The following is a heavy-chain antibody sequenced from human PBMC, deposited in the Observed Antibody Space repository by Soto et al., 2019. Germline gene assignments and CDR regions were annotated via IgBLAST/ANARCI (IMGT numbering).Heavy chain of an antibody. CDR1: GASVSSYY. Sequence: SETLSLTCAVSGASVSSYYWSWIRQPAGKGLEWIGRFNTDGTSNYNPSLRSRVTMSVDTSKNQFSLKLTSLTAADTATYYCARERVVARGRPGTDVWGQGTRVTVSS. J-gene: IGHJ6*02. D-gene: IGHD2-2*01. CDR3: ARERVVARGRPGTDV. V-gene: IGHV4-4*07. CDR2: FNTDGTS.